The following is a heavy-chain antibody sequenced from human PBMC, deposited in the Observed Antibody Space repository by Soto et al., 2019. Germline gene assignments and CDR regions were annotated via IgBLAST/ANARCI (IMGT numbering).Heavy chain of an antibody. V-gene: IGHV1-69*13. D-gene: IGHD3-3*01. J-gene: IGHJ4*02. CDR1: GGTFSSYA. CDR3: ATQHRTIFGVVIVDY. CDR2: IIPIFGTA. Sequence: SVKVSCKASGGTFSSYAISWVRQAPGQGLEWMGGIIPIFGTANYAQKFQGRVTITADESTSTAYMELSSLRSEDTAVYYCATQHRTIFGVVIVDYWGQGTLVTVSS.